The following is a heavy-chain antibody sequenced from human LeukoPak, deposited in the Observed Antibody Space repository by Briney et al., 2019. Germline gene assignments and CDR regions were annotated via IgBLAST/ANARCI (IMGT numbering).Heavy chain of an antibody. CDR2: IYYSGST. CDR1: GGSLSSSSYY. Sequence: SETLSLTCTVSGGSLSSSSYYWGWIRQPPGKGLEWIGSIYYSGSTYYNPSLKSRVTISVDTSKNQFSLKLTSVTAADTAVYYCARHDRNGGSFNDFDYWGQGTLITVSS. J-gene: IGHJ4*02. V-gene: IGHV4-39*01. D-gene: IGHD2-15*01. CDR3: ARHDRNGGSFNDFDY.